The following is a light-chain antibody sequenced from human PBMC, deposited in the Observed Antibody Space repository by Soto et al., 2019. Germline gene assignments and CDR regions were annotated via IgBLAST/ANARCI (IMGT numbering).Light chain of an antibody. CDR2: GAS. V-gene: IGKV3-15*01. CDR1: QSVSTY. Sequence: ETVLTQSPATLSLSPGESATLSCRASQSVSTYLAWYQQKPGQAPRLLIYGASTRATGIPARFSGSGSGTEFTLTISSLQSEDFAVYYCQQYNNWLTWTFGQGTKVDIK. CDR3: QQYNNWLTWT. J-gene: IGKJ1*01.